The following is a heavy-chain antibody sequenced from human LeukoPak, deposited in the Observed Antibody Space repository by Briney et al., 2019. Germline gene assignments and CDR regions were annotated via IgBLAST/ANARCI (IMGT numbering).Heavy chain of an antibody. V-gene: IGHV3-30*04. CDR3: ARDRRYSSSWYGAFDY. Sequence: GRSLRLSCAASGFTFSSYAMHWVRQAPGKGLEWVAVISYDGSNKYYADSVKGRFTISRDNSKNTLYLQMNSLRAEDTAVYYCARDRRYSSSWYGAFDYWGQGTLVTVSS. D-gene: IGHD6-13*01. CDR2: ISYDGSNK. CDR1: GFTFSSYA. J-gene: IGHJ4*02.